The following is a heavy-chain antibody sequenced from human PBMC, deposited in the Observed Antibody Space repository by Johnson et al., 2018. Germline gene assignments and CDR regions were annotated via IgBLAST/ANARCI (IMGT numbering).Heavy chain of an antibody. Sequence: QVQLVQSGGGVVQPGRSLRLSCAASGFTFSSYGMHWVRQAPGKGLEWVGGIIPIFGTTNYAQKFQGRVTITADESTTTAYMDLSSLRSEETAVYYCARDTPYCGGDCYSFAFDIWGQGTMVTVSS. CDR2: IIPIFGTT. J-gene: IGHJ3*02. D-gene: IGHD2-21*02. CDR1: GFTFSSYG. V-gene: IGHV1-69*12. CDR3: ARDTPYCGGDCYSFAFDI.